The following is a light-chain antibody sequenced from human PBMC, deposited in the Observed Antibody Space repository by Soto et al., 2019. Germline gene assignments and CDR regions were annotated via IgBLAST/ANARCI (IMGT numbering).Light chain of an antibody. V-gene: IGKV3-20*01. J-gene: IGKJ4*01. CDR2: GSS. Sequence: LTQSPATLSVSPGERATLSCRASQSVRSNYLAWYQQKPGQAPRLLIYGSSSRATGNPDRFSGSGSGTDFTLTISRLEPEDFAVYYCQQYGTSPLTFGGGTKVDIK. CDR1: QSVRSNY. CDR3: QQYGTSPLT.